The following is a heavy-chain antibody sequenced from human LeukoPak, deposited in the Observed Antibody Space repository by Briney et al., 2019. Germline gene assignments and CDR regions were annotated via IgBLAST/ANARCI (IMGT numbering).Heavy chain of an antibody. D-gene: IGHD3-22*01. V-gene: IGHV4-59*01. CDR2: IYYSGST. CDR3: ARRAFYYDSSGIYYFDY. CDR1: GGSISSYC. J-gene: IGHJ4*02. Sequence: SETLSLTCTVSGGSISSYCSSWIRQPPGKGLEWIGYIYYSGSTNFNPSLKSRVTISVDTSKNQFSLKLSSVTAADTAVYYCARRAFYYDSSGIYYFDYWGQGTLVTVSS.